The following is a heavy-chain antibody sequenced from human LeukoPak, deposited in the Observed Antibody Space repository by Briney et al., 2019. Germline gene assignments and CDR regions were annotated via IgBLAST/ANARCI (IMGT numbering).Heavy chain of an antibody. CDR3: ARIANVDMAMVNFDY. V-gene: IGHV4-39*01. CDR2: IYFSGST. CDR1: DGSISSSSYY. Sequence: SESLSLTCTASDGSISSSSYYWGWIRQPPGQGLEWLGSIYFSGSTFYNPSLKSRVTISVDTSNYQFSLNLSSVTAADTAVYYCARIANVDMAMVNFDYWGQGTLVTVSS. D-gene: IGHD5-18*01. J-gene: IGHJ4*02.